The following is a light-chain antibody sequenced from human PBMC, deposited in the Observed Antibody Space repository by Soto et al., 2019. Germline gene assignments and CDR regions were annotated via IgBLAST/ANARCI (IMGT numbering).Light chain of an antibody. CDR2: DAS. J-gene: IGKJ1*01. Sequence: EIVFTQYPATLSLSPWERATLSCRASQSVSSYLAWYQQKPGQAPRLLIYDASNRATGIPARFSGSGSGTDFTLTISRLEPEDFAVYYCRQYGRSGTLGQGPKVDIK. CDR1: QSVSSY. CDR3: RQYGRSGT. V-gene: IGKV3-11*01.